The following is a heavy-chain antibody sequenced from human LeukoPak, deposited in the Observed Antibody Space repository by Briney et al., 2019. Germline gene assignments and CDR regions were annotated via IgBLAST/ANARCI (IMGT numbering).Heavy chain of an antibody. CDR3: ARDHTVITMVRGATNWFDP. J-gene: IGHJ5*02. CDR1: GGSISSYY. D-gene: IGHD3-10*01. V-gene: IGHV4-39*07. Sequence: SETLSLTCTVSGGSISSYYWGWIRQPPGKGLEWIGSIYYSGSTYYNPSLKSRVTISVDTSKNQFSLKLSSVTAADTAVYYCARDHTVITMVRGATNWFDPWGQGTLVTVSS. CDR2: IYYSGST.